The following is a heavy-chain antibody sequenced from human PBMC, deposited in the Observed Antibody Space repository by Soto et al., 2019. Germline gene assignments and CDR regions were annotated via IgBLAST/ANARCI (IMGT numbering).Heavy chain of an antibody. D-gene: IGHD6-25*01. CDR2: IYYSGST. V-gene: IGHV4-39*01. J-gene: IGHJ4*02. Sequence: PSETLSLTCTVSGGSISSSSYYWGWIRQPPGKGLEWIGSIYYSGSTYYNPSLKSRVTISVDTSKNQFSLKLGSVTAADTAVYYCARHAGPYSSGAWDYWGQGTLVTVSS. CDR1: GGSISSSSYY. CDR3: ARHAGPYSSGAWDY.